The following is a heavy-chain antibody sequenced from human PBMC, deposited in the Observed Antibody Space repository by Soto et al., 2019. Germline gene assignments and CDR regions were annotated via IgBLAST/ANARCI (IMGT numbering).Heavy chain of an antibody. Sequence: QVQLQESGPGLVKPSGILSLACDVSGGAISNGDWWSWVRQPPGKGLEWIGEIFHSGTTTYNPSLKGRVTISVDKSNNRFSLRLSSVTAADTAMYFCARTIRVQVAAAVHWYFDLWGRGTLVTVSS. CDR2: IFHSGTT. J-gene: IGHJ2*01. CDR1: GGAISNGDW. D-gene: IGHD6-19*01. V-gene: IGHV4-4*02. CDR3: ARTIRVQVAAAVHWYFDL.